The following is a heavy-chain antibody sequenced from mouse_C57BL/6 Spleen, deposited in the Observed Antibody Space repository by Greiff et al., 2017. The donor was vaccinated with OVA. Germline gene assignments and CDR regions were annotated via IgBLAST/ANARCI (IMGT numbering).Heavy chain of an antibody. V-gene: IGHV5-4*01. J-gene: IGHJ1*03. CDR1: GFTFSSYA. D-gene: IGHD1-1*02. Sequence: DVKLQESGGGLVKPGGSLKLSCAASGFTFSSYAMSWVRQTPEKRLEWVATISDGGSYTYYPDNVKGRFTISRDNAKNNLYLQMSHLKSEDTAMYYCARDRGVGYWYFDVWGTGTTVTVSS. CDR2: ISDGGSYT. CDR3: ARDRGVGYWYFDV.